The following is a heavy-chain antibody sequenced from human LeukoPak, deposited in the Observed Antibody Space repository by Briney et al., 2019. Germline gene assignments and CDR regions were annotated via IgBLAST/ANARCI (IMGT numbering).Heavy chain of an antibody. CDR1: GYTFTGYY. Sequence: ASVKVSCKASGYTFTGYYMHWVRQAPGQGLEWMGWINPNSGGTNYAQKFQSRVTLTRDTTISTAYMELSRLRSDDTAVYYCASDLPRSSSSYYYYYMDVWGKGTTVTVSS. D-gene: IGHD6-6*01. V-gene: IGHV1-2*02. CDR3: ASDLPRSSSSYYYYYMDV. CDR2: INPNSGGT. J-gene: IGHJ6*03.